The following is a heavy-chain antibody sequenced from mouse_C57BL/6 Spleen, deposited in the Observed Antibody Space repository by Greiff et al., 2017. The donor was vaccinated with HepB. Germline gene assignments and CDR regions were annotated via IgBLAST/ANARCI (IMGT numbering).Heavy chain of an antibody. CDR2: ISSGGSYT. D-gene: IGHD1-1*01. CDR1: GFTFSSYG. J-gene: IGHJ4*01. V-gene: IGHV5-6*01. Sequence: EVKLVESGGDLVKPGGSLKLSCAASGFTFSSYGMSWVRQTPDKRLEWVATISSGGSYTYYPDSVKGRFTISRDNAKNTLYLQMSSLKSEDTAMYYCARQRVTTVVEGDYAMDYWGQGTSVTVSS. CDR3: ARQRVTTVVEGDYAMDY.